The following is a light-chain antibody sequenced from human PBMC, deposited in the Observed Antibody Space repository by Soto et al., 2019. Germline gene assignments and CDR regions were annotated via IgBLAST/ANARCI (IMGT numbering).Light chain of an antibody. Sequence: QSVLTQPASVSGSPGQSITISCTGTSSDVGGYNYVSWYQQHPGKAPKLMIYDVRNRPSGVSNRFSGSKSVNTASLTISGLQAEDEAEYYCSSYTTVSTYVFGTGTKVTGL. CDR2: DVR. CDR3: SSYTTVSTYV. CDR1: SSDVGGYNY. J-gene: IGLJ1*01. V-gene: IGLV2-14*01.